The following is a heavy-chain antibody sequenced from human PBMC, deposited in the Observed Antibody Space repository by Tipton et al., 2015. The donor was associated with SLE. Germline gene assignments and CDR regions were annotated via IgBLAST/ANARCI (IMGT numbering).Heavy chain of an antibody. Sequence: GLVKPSETLSLTCIVSGASISGYFWSWIRQPPGKGLEWIAYIHDTGSSNYNPSLKSRVTISLDTSKNQFSLKLRSVTAADTAVYYCARDEDSSGWFDSWGPGTLVTVSS. V-gene: IGHV4-59*12. CDR1: GASISGYF. D-gene: IGHD6-19*01. CDR2: IHDTGSS. J-gene: IGHJ5*01. CDR3: ARDEDSSGWFDS.